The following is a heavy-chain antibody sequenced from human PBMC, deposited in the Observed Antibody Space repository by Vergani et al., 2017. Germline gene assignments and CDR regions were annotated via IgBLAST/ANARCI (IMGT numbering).Heavy chain of an antibody. V-gene: IGHV4-34*01. CDR3: ASGRRITIFGVVIYNWFDP. D-gene: IGHD3-3*01. CDR1: GGSFSGYY. CDR2: INHSGST. J-gene: IGHJ5*02. Sequence: QVQLQQWGAGLLKPSETLSLTCAVYGGSFSGYYWSWIRQPPGKGLEWIGEINHSGSTNYNPSLKSRVTISVDTSTNQFSLKLSSVTAADTAVYYCASGRRITIFGVVIYNWFDPWGQGTLVTVSS.